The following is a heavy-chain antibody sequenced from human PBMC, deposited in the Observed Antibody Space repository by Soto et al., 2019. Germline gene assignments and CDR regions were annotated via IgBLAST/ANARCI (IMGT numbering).Heavy chain of an antibody. Sequence: QVQLVQSGAEVKKPGSSVKVSCKASGGTFSSYAISWVRQAPGQGLEWMGGIIPIFGTANYAQKFQGRVTIXXDXSXXTAYMELSSLRSEDTAVYYCARDRLGRYYGSGSQYWGQGTLVTVSS. D-gene: IGHD3-10*01. CDR2: IIPIFGTA. J-gene: IGHJ4*02. V-gene: IGHV1-69*12. CDR1: GGTFSSYA. CDR3: ARDRLGRYYGSGSQY.